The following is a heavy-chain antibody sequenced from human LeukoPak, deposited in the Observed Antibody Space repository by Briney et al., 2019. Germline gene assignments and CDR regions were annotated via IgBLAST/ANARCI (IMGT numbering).Heavy chain of an antibody. Sequence: SETLSLTCTVSGDSISSGDYNWSWLRQPAGMGLEWIGRISGSGSTNYNPSLKSRVTISEDTSKNQFSLKLSSVTAADTAVYFCARGPYSNDSSGAFDIWGQGTMVTVSS. V-gene: IGHV4-61*02. CDR2: ISGSGST. CDR1: GDSISSGDYN. J-gene: IGHJ3*02. CDR3: ARGPYSNDSSGAFDI. D-gene: IGHD3-22*01.